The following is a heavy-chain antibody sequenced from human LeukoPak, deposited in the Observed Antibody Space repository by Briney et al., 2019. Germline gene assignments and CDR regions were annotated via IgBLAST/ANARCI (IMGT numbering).Heavy chain of an antibody. D-gene: IGHD3-10*01. V-gene: IGHV1-69*05. Sequence: SVKVSCKASGGTFSSYAFSWVRQAPGQGLDWMGRIIPIFGTTNYAQKFQGRVTITTDESTSTAYMELRSLRSEDTAVYYCARNYNGSGNYPVFYYFDYWGQGTLVTVSS. J-gene: IGHJ4*02. CDR2: IIPIFGTT. CDR1: GGTFSSYA. CDR3: ARNYNGSGNYPVFYYFDY.